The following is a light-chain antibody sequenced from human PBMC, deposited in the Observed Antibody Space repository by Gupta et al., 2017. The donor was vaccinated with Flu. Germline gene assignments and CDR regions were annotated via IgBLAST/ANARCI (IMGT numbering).Light chain of an antibody. CDR1: SSDVGGYNY. J-gene: IGLJ2*01. CDR3: SSYTSSSPPVV. Sequence: SALTQPASVSGSTGPSITISCTGTSSDVGGYNYVSWYQQHPGKAPKLVIFEVSNRPSGVSNRFSGSKSASTASLTISGLQAEDEADYYCSSYTSSSPPVVFGGGTKLTVL. CDR2: EVS. V-gene: IGLV2-14*01.